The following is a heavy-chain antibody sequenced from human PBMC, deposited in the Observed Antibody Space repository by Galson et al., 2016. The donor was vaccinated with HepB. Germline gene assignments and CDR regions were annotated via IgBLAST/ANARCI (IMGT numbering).Heavy chain of an antibody. CDR1: GFTFRNYA. J-gene: IGHJ4*02. D-gene: IGHD3-22*01. CDR2: ISGSGGST. Sequence: SLRLSCAASGFTFRNYAMSWVRQAPGKGLEWVSGISGSGGSTNYADSVKGRLTISRDNSKNTLYLRMNSLRAEDTAVYYCAKDNYYDSSDRFDYWGQGTLVTVSS. V-gene: IGHV3-23*01. CDR3: AKDNYYDSSDRFDY.